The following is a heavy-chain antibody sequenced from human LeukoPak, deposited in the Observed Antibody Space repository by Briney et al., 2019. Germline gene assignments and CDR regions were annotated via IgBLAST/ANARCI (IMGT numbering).Heavy chain of an antibody. Sequence: SETLSLTCTVSGGSISSGDYYWSWIRQPPGKGLEWIGYIYYSGSTYYNPSLKSRVTISVDTSKNQFSLKLSSVTAADTAVYYCARAYGARPYYYFDYWGQGTLVTVSS. J-gene: IGHJ4*02. CDR2: IYYSGST. V-gene: IGHV4-30-4*01. D-gene: IGHD4-17*01. CDR1: GGSISSGDYY. CDR3: ARAYGARPYYYFDY.